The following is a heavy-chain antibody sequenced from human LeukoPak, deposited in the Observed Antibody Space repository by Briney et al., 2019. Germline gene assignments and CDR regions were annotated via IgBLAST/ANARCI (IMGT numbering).Heavy chain of an antibody. CDR3: ARKGLGGELGGFDS. CDR2: ISSRGTTT. D-gene: IGHD1-7*01. CDR1: GFTFRDYY. V-gene: IGHV3-11*01. Sequence: GGSLRLSCLASGFTFRDYYMTWIRQAPGKGLEWISFISSRGTTTDYADFVKGRFTISRDNAKNSLYLQMNSLRVEDTALYHCARKGLGGELGGFDSWGQGTLVTVSS. J-gene: IGHJ4*02.